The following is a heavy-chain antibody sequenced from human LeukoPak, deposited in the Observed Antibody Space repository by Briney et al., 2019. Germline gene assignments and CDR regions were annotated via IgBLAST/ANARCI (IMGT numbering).Heavy chain of an antibody. CDR1: GFTFSQYY. J-gene: IGHJ4*02. D-gene: IGHD2-15*01. V-gene: IGHV3-7*01. CDR2: IKHDGSEK. CDR3: GRDRDAADY. Sequence: GGSLRLSCAASGFTFSQYYMSWVRQNPEEGLEWVANIKHDGSEKYYVDSVKGRFTISRDNAKNSLSLQMNSLRAEDTGVYYCGRDRDAADYWGQGIVVTVSS.